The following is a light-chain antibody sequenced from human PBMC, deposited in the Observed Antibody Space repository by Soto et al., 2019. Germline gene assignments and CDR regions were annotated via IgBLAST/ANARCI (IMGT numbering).Light chain of an antibody. CDR3: QVWDSSSDQHV. J-gene: IGLJ1*01. Sequence: SYELTQPPSVSVAPGQTARITCWGNNIGSKSVHWYQQKPGQAPVLVVYDDSDRPSGIPERFSGSNSGNTSTLTISRVEAGDEADYYCQVWDSSSDQHVFGTGTKVTVL. CDR2: DDS. V-gene: IGLV3-21*02. CDR1: NIGSKS.